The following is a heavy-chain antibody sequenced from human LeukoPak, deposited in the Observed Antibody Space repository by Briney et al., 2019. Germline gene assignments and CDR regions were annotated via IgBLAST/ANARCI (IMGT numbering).Heavy chain of an antibody. Sequence: GGSLRLSCAASGFTFSSYSMTWVRQAPGKGLEWVSSISSSSSYIYYADSVKGRFTISRDNAKNSLYLQMNSLRAEDTAVYYCAREPLYDSSGFHAFDIWGQGTMVTVSS. V-gene: IGHV3-21*01. D-gene: IGHD3-22*01. CDR2: ISSSSSYI. J-gene: IGHJ3*02. CDR3: AREPLYDSSGFHAFDI. CDR1: GFTFSSYS.